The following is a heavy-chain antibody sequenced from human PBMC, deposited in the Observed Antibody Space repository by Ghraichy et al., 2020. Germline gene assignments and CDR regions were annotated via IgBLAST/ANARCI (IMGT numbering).Heavy chain of an antibody. Sequence: GGSLRLSCSASGFTFSSSAMHWVRQAPGKGLEYVSAISSGGGNTYYADSVRDRFSISRDNSKNSMSLQMISLRPEDTAVYYCVKGRVYTSGLFDYWGQGTLVTVSS. J-gene: IGHJ4*02. CDR3: VKGRVYTSGLFDY. CDR1: GFTFSSSA. V-gene: IGHV3-64D*09. CDR2: ISSGGGNT. D-gene: IGHD6-25*01.